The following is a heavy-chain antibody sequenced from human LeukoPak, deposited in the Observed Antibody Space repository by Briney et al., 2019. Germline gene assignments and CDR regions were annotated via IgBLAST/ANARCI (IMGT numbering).Heavy chain of an antibody. V-gene: IGHV5-10-1*01. D-gene: IGHD3-22*01. Sequence: GESLRISCKGSGYSFTSYWISWVRQMPGKGLEWMGRIDPSDSYTNYSPSFQGHVTISADKSISTAYLQWSSLKASDTAMYYCARQEYYYDSSGYYSSRDYWGQGTLVTVSS. CDR3: ARQEYYYDSSGYYSSRDY. CDR2: IDPSDSYT. CDR1: GYSFTSYW. J-gene: IGHJ4*02.